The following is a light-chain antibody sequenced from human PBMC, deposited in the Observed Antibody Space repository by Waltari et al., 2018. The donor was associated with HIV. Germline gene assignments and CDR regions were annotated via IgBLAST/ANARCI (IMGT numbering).Light chain of an antibody. Sequence: QSVLTQPPSASGTPGQRVTISCSGSSSNIGSNAWNWYQQPPGPAPNLLIYSNNQRPSGVPARFSGSKSGTSASLAISGLQSDDEADYYCAAWDDSLSGVVFGGGTKLTVL. V-gene: IGLV1-44*01. CDR3: AAWDDSLSGVV. CDR2: SNN. J-gene: IGLJ3*02. CDR1: SSNIGSNA.